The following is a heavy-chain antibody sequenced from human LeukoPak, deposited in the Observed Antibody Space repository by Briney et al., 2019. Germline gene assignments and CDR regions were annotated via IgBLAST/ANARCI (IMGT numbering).Heavy chain of an antibody. D-gene: IGHD3-22*01. J-gene: IGHJ5*02. CDR1: GGSISSYY. V-gene: IGHV4-59*08. CDR3: ARPYYYDSRIDP. Sequence: SETLSLTCTVSGGSISSYYWSWIRQPPGKGLEWIGYIYYSGSTNYNPSLKSRVTISVDTSKNQFSLKLSSVTAADTAVYYCARPYYYDSRIDPWGQGILVTVSS. CDR2: IYYSGST.